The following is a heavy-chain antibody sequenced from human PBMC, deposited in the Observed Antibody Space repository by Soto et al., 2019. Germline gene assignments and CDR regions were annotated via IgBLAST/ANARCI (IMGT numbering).Heavy chain of an antibody. CDR3: ARGYYYDSSVDY. Sequence: QVQLQESGPGLVKPSGTLSLTCAVSGGSTSSSNWWSWVRQPPGKGLEWIGEIYHSGSTNYNPSLKSRVTISVDESKNQFSLKLSSVTAADTAVYYCARGYYYDSSVDYWGQGTLVTVSS. CDR1: GGSTSSSNW. V-gene: IGHV4-4*02. J-gene: IGHJ4*02. D-gene: IGHD3-22*01. CDR2: IYHSGST.